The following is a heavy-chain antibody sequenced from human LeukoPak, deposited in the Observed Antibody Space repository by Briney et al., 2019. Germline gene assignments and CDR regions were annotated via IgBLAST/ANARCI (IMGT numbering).Heavy chain of an antibody. Sequence: GGSLRLSCAASGFTFSSYGMHWVRQAPGKGLEWVAFIRYDGSNKYYADSVKGRFTISRDNSKNTLYLQMNSLRAEDTAVYYCAKDGAKDDRTGSLGHYFDYWGQGILVIVSS. CDR3: AKDGAKDDRTGSLGHYFDY. D-gene: IGHD3-22*01. V-gene: IGHV3-30*02. J-gene: IGHJ4*02. CDR2: IRYDGSNK. CDR1: GFTFSSYG.